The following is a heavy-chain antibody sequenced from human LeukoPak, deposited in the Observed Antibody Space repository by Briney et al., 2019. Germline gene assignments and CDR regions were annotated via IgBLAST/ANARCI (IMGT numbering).Heavy chain of an antibody. Sequence: PSETLSLTCTVSNYSISTDYYWGWIRQPPGKGLEWIGTMYHSGSTYYNPSLKSRVTISVDTSKNQFSLKLSSVTAADTAVYYCAKSLYGSGSYYNWFDPWGQGTLVTVSS. D-gene: IGHD3-10*01. CDR1: NYSISTDYY. V-gene: IGHV4-38-2*02. CDR2: MYHSGST. CDR3: AKSLYGSGSYYNWFDP. J-gene: IGHJ5*02.